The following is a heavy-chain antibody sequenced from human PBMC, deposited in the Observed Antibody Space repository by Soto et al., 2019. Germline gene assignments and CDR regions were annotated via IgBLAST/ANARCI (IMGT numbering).Heavy chain of an antibody. V-gene: IGHV4-34*01. CDR1: GGSFSGYY. D-gene: IGHD4-17*01. CDR2: INHSGST. Sequence: PSETLSLTCAVYGGSFSGYYWSWIRQPPGKGLEWIGEINHSGSTNYNPSLKSRVTISVDTSKNQFSLKLSSVTAADTAVYYCARSTVTTNYWGQGTLVTVSS. CDR3: ARSTVTTNY. J-gene: IGHJ4*02.